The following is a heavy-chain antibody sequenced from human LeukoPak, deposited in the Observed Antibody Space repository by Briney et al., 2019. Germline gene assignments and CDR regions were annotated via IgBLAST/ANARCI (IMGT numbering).Heavy chain of an antibody. Sequence: ASVKVSCKASGYTFTNYYIHWVRQAPGQGPEWTGIINPSGGSTSYAQKFQGRVTMTRDTSTSTVYMELSSLRSEDTAVYYCAREGPYSDSSRSRFDYWGQGTLVTASS. CDR1: GYTFTNYY. J-gene: IGHJ4*02. D-gene: IGHD6-6*01. V-gene: IGHV1-46*01. CDR3: AREGPYSDSSRSRFDY. CDR2: INPSGGST.